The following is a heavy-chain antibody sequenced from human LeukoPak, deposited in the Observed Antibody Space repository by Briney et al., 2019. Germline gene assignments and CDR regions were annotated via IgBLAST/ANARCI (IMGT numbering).Heavy chain of an antibody. CDR1: GFTVSNNY. Sequence: PGGSLRLSCAASGFTVSNNYMSWVRQAPGKGLEWVSAISGSGGSTYYADSVKGRFTISRDNSKNTLYLQMNSLRAEDTAVYYCAKCGGYCSSTSCYAPYYYYYMDVWGKGTTVTISS. CDR3: AKCGGYCSSTSCYAPYYYYYMDV. D-gene: IGHD2-2*03. CDR2: ISGSGGST. J-gene: IGHJ6*03. V-gene: IGHV3-23*01.